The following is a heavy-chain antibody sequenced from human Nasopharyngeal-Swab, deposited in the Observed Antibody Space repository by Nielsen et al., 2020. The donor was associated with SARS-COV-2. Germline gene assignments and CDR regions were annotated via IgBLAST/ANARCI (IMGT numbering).Heavy chain of an antibody. CDR2: IYYSGST. J-gene: IGHJ3*02. Sequence: SETLSLTCTVSGGSISSYYWSWIRQPPGKGLEWIGYIYYSGSTNYNPSLKSRVTISVDTSKNQFSLKLSSVTAADTAVHYCARDGSLSLLDAFDIWGQGTMVTVSS. V-gene: IGHV4-59*01. D-gene: IGHD2-21*01. CDR3: ARDGSLSLLDAFDI. CDR1: GGSISSYY.